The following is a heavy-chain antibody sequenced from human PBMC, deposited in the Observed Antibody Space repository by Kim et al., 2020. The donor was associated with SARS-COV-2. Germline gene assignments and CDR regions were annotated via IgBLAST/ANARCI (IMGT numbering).Heavy chain of an antibody. Sequence: GGSLRLSCAASGFTFSSYAMHWVRQAPGKGLEWVAVISYDGSNKYYADSVKGRFTISRDNSKNTLYLQMNSLRAEDTAVYYCARDYSRRVEMATTLLKYWGQGTLVTVSS. CDR3: ARDYSRRVEMATTLLKY. V-gene: IGHV3-30-3*01. CDR2: ISYDGSNK. D-gene: IGHD5-12*01. J-gene: IGHJ4*02. CDR1: GFTFSSYA.